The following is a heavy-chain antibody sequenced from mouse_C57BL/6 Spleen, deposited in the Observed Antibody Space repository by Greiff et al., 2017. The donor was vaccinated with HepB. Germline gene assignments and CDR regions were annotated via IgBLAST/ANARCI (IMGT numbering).Heavy chain of an antibody. CDR1: GFTFSSYT. D-gene: IGHD1-1*01. CDR3: ARALYYYGNSYDWYFDV. CDR2: ISGGGGNT. Sequence: EVQRVESGGGLVKPGGSLKLSCAASGFTFSSYTMSWVRQTPEKRLEWVATISGGGGNTYYPDSVKGRFTISRDNAKNTLYLQMSSLRSEDTALYYCARALYYYGNSYDWYFDVWGTGTTVTVSS. V-gene: IGHV5-9*01. J-gene: IGHJ1*03.